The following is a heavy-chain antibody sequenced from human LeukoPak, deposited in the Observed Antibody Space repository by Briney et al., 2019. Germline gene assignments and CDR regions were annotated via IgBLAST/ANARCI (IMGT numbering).Heavy chain of an antibody. CDR3: ATSKVGATPIDY. V-gene: IGHV1-2*02. Sequence: ASVMVSCKASGYTFIGYYMHWVRQAPGRGLQWMGWINPKSGGTNYAQKFQGRVTMTRDTSIGTAYMDLSRLRSDDTAVYYCATSKVGATPIDYWGQGTLVSVSS. CDR2: INPKSGGT. J-gene: IGHJ4*02. CDR1: GYTFIGYY. D-gene: IGHD1-26*01.